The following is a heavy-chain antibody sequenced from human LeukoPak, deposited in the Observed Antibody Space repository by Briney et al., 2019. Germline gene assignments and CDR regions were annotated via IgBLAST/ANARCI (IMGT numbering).Heavy chain of an antibody. J-gene: IGHJ4*02. CDR3: ARDAYCSGGRCSSRVGY. CDR2: INTNTGNP. CDR1: GYTFTNYP. D-gene: IGHD2-15*01. V-gene: IGHV7-4-1*02. Sequence: ASVKVSCTASGYTFTNYPMNWVRQAPGQGLEWMGWINTNTGNPTYAQGFTERFVFSWDTSVNTAYLQINSLRPEDTAVYFCARDAYCSGGRCSSRVGYWGQGTVVTVSS.